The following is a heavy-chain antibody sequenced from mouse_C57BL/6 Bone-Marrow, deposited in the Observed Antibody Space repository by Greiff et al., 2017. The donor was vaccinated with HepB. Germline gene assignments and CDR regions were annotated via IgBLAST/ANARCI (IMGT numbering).Heavy chain of an antibody. J-gene: IGHJ4*01. CDR1: GFSINSDCY. CDR3: ARKQLRLPYYYAMDY. V-gene: IGHV3-3*01. Sequence: VQLQQSGPSLVRPSQTLSLTCTVTGFSINSDCYWIWIRQFPGNNLEYIGYTFYSGITYYNPSLESRTYITRDTSKNQFSLKLSSVTTEDTATYYCARKQLRLPYYYAMDYWGQGTSVTVSS. D-gene: IGHD3-2*02. CDR2: TFYSGIT.